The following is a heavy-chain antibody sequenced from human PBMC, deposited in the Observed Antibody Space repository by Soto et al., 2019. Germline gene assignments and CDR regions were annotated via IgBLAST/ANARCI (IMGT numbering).Heavy chain of an antibody. Sequence: WGSLILSVASAGVTFMRYAMDWVRLAPGKGLEWVAAISYDGSNEYYADSVKARFSISIHNSKKTIYLQMKSLRTEDTAFYYCVQDWLSEPYGKFDNWGQGALVTVSS. CDR3: VQDWLSEPYGKFDN. D-gene: IGHD3-10*01. CDR2: ISYDGSNE. J-gene: IGHJ4*02. V-gene: IGHV3-30-3*01. CDR1: GVTFMRYA.